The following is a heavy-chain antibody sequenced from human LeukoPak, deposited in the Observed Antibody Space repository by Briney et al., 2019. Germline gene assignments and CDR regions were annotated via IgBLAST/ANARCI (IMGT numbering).Heavy chain of an antibody. V-gene: IGHV3-74*01. CDR2: INNDGSIT. J-gene: IGHJ4*02. CDR1: GFTFNDYW. D-gene: IGHD1-1*01. Sequence: PGGSLRLSCAASGFTFNDYWMHWVRQAPGKGLAWVSHINNDGSITNYADSVKGRFTVSRDNAKSTVFLQMNSLRVEDTAVYYCARGPPGFRVGDYWGQGTLVTVSS. CDR3: ARGPPGFRVGDY.